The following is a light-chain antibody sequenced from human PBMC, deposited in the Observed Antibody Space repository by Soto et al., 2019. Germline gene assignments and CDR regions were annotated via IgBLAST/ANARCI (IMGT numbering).Light chain of an antibody. CDR3: QEYYSTRRT. Sequence: DFVMTQSPDSLAVSLGERATINCKSSQSVLYSSNNKNYLAWYQQKPGQPPRLLFYWASTRESGVPDRFSGSGSGTDFTLTISSLQAEDVAVYYCQEYYSTRRTFGHGTKVDIK. J-gene: IGKJ1*01. CDR2: WAS. V-gene: IGKV4-1*01. CDR1: QSVLYSSNNKNY.